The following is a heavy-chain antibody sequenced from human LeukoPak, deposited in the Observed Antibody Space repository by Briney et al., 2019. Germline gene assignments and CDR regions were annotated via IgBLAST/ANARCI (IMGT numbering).Heavy chain of an antibody. CDR2: ISSNGGST. J-gene: IGHJ4*02. CDR1: GFTFSSYA. V-gene: IGHV3-64D*06. Sequence: GGSLRLSCSASGFTFSSYAMHWVRQAPGKGLEYVSAISSNGGSTYYADSVKGRFTISRDNSKNTLYLQMSSPRAEDTAVYYCAKDPTMVRGVKFWGYYFDYWGQGTLVTVSS. CDR3: AKDPTMVRGVKFWGYYFDY. D-gene: IGHD3-10*01.